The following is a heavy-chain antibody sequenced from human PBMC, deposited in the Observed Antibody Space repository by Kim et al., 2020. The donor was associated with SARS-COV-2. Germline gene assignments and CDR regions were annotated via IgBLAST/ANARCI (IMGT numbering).Heavy chain of an antibody. D-gene: IGHD2-15*01. CDR3: ARGVVGVTRGLGY. V-gene: IGHV4-4*02. J-gene: IGHJ4*02. CDR2: IYHSGSN. CDR1: GDSISSTNW. Sequence: SETLSLTCAVSGDSISSTNWWSWVRQPPGKGLEWIGEIYHSGSNNYNPSLKSRVTISVDKSKNQFSLNLSSVTAADTAVYYCARGVVGVTRGLGYWGQGTLVTVSS.